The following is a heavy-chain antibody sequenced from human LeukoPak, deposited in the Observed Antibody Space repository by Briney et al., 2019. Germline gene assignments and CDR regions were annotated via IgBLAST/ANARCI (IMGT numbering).Heavy chain of an antibody. D-gene: IGHD4-17*01. Sequence: PSETLSLTCAVSGYSISSSNYWAWIRQPPGKGLEWIGHIYYSGGIYYNPSLKSRVTMSVDTSKNQFSLKLSSVTAVDTAVYYCARKTTTGPTKAAFDIWGQGTMVTVSS. V-gene: IGHV4-28*05. CDR1: GYSISSSNY. CDR3: ARKTTTGPTKAAFDI. CDR2: IYYSGGI. J-gene: IGHJ3*02.